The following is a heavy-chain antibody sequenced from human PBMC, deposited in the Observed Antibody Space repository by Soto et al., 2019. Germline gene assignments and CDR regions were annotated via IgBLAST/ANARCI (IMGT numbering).Heavy chain of an antibody. CDR2: MFPSGST. CDR3: ARGGTEDNYFEF. CDR1: GESITSGGHY. V-gene: IGHV4-31*03. J-gene: IGHJ4*02. D-gene: IGHD3-16*01. Sequence: QVQLQESGPGLLKPSQTLSLTCIVSGESITSGGHYWSWIRQHPGKGLEWIGHMFPSGSTLYNPSLRSRVTTSMDTSANHFSLNLRSVTAADTAIYYCARGGTEDNYFEFWGQGTLVSVSP.